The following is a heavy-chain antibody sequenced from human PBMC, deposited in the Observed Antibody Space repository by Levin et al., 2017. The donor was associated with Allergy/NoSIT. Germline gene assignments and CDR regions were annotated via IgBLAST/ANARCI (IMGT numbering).Heavy chain of an antibody. CDR3: ARPNSICSGGSCYSEGYDY. D-gene: IGHD2-15*01. Sequence: ASVKVSCKGSGYSFTSYWIGWVRQMPGKGLEWMGIIYPGDSDTRYSPSFQGQVTISADKSISTAYLQWSSLKASDTAMYYCARPNSICSGGSCYSEGYDYWGQGTLVTVSS. CDR1: GYSFTSYW. CDR2: IYPGDSDT. V-gene: IGHV5-51*01. J-gene: IGHJ4*02.